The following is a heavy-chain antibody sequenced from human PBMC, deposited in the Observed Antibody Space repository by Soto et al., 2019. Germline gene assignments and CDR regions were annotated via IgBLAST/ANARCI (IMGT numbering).Heavy chain of an antibody. V-gene: IGHV3-33*01. CDR1: GFTFSSYG. CDR2: IWYDGSNK. D-gene: IGHD4-17*01. J-gene: IGHJ4*02. Sequence: QVQLVESGGGVVQPGRSLRLSCAASGFTFSSYGMHWVRQAPGKGLEWVAVIWYDGSNKYYADSVKGRFTISRDNSKNTLYLLMNSLRAEDTAVYYCARVTTVTTGDYWGQGTLATVSS. CDR3: ARVTTVTTGDY.